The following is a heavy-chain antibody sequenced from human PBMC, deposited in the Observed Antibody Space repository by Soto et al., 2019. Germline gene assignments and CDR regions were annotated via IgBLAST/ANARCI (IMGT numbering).Heavy chain of an antibody. J-gene: IGHJ6*02. CDR1: GGTFSSYA. CDR2: IIPIFGTA. V-gene: IGHV1-69*06. Sequence: SVKVSCMASGGTFSSYAISGVRQAPGEGLEWMGGIIPIFGTANYAQKFQGRVTITADKSTSTAYMELSSLRSEDTAVYYCARGRRYHRYPNYGMDVWGQGTTVTVSS. CDR3: ARGRRYHRYPNYGMDV. D-gene: IGHD2-2*01.